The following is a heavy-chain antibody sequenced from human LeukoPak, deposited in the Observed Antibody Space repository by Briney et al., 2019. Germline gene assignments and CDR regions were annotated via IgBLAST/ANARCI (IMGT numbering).Heavy chain of an antibody. Sequence: GGSLRLSCAASGFSVRGHYMTWVRQAPGKGLEWVSSIHTNGNTDYADSVKGRFTISKDNSKNTLYLHVDSLRAEDSALYYCARSPPRDILTGFYFYFDSWGQGTLVSVSS. J-gene: IGHJ4*02. V-gene: IGHV3-53*01. CDR3: ARSPPRDILTGFYFYFDS. D-gene: IGHD3-9*01. CDR1: GFSVRGHY. CDR2: IHTNGNT.